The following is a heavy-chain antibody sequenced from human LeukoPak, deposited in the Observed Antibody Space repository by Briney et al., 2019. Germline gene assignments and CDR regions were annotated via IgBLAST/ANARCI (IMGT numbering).Heavy chain of an antibody. CDR3: ASRKPDGSGISH. D-gene: IGHD3-22*01. Sequence: GGSLRLSCAASGLTFSSYWMHWVSQAAGKGLVWVSRMNVDGSNRKYADSVKGRFIISRDNAKNILYLQMNSLRAEDTAVYYCASRKPDGSGISHWGQGTLVTVSS. J-gene: IGHJ4*02. CDR1: GLTFSSYW. V-gene: IGHV3-74*01. CDR2: MNVDGSNR.